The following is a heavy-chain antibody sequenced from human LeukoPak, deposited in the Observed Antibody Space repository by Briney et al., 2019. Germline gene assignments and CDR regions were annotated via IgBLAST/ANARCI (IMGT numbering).Heavy chain of an antibody. D-gene: IGHD2-2*01. J-gene: IGHJ2*01. V-gene: IGHV1-18*04. CDR2: ISAYNGNT. CDR1: GYTFTSYG. Sequence: ASVKVSCKASGYTFTSYGISWVRQAPGQGLEWMGWISAYNGNTNYAQKLQGRVTMTTDTSTSTAYMELRSLRSDDTAVCYCARINLGYCSSTSCYSVWYFDLWGRGTLVTVSS. CDR3: ARINLGYCSSTSCYSVWYFDL.